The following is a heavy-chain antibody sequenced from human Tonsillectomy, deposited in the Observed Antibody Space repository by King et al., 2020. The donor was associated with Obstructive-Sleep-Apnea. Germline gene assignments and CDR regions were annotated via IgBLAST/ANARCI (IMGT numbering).Heavy chain of an antibody. CDR1: GGSITSGGYY. CDR2: IYYSGST. V-gene: IGHV4-31*03. Sequence: QLQESGPGLVKPSQTLSLTCTVSGGSITSGGYYWSWIRQHPGKGLEWIGYIYYSGSTYYNPSLKSRVTISVDTSKNQFSLKLSSLTAADTAVYYCARVAPYYYDSSGYYPGAYYFDYWGQGTLVTVSS. D-gene: IGHD3-22*01. J-gene: IGHJ4*02. CDR3: ARVAPYYYDSSGYYPGAYYFDY.